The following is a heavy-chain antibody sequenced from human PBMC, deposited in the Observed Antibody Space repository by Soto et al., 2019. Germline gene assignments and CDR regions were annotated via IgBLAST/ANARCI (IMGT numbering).Heavy chain of an antibody. CDR1: GGSISSYY. CDR3: ARVRMYYGSGSPSNWFDP. V-gene: IGHV4-59*01. J-gene: IGHJ5*02. Sequence: QVQLQESGPGLVKPSETLSLTCTVSGGSISSYYWSWIRQPPGKGLEWIGYIYYSGSTNYNPSLKSRVTISVDXXKXQXXLKLSSVTAADTAVYYCARVRMYYGSGSPSNWFDPWGQGTLVTVSS. D-gene: IGHD3-10*01. CDR2: IYYSGST.